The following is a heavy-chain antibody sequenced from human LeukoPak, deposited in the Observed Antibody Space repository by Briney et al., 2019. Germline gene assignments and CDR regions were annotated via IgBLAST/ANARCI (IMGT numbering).Heavy chain of an antibody. CDR2: IYYSGST. D-gene: IGHD2-15*01. Sequence: TSETLSLTCTVSGGSISSYYWSWIRQPPGKGLEWIGFIYYSGSTNYNPSLKSRVTISVDTSKNQFSLKLSSVTAADTAVYYCARDCSGGSCSGYYMDVWGKGTTVTVSS. V-gene: IGHV4-59*01. CDR3: ARDCSGGSCSGYYMDV. CDR1: GGSISSYY. J-gene: IGHJ6*03.